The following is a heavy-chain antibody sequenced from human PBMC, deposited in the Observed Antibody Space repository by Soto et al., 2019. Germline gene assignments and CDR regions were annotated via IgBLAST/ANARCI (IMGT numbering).Heavy chain of an antibody. CDR3: ARDSEEWLVPNGTFDY. J-gene: IGHJ4*02. CDR1: GFTFSSYA. V-gene: IGHV3-30-3*01. Sequence: PGGSLRLSCAASGFTFSSYAMHWVRQAPGKGLEWVAVISYDGSNKYHADSVKGRFTISRDNSKNTLYLQMNSLRAEDTAVYYCARDSEEWLVPNGTFDYWGQGTLVTVSS. CDR2: ISYDGSNK. D-gene: IGHD6-19*01.